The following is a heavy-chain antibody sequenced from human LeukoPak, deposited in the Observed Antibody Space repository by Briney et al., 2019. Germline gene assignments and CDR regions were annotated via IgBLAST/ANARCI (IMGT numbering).Heavy chain of an antibody. Sequence: GRSLRLSCAASGFTFSDYGMHWVRQAPGKGLEWVALISYDGGNKFYADSVRDRFTISRDNSKNTLFLQMDSLRIEDTAVYYCAKVFEVRGARRPKDYWGQGTLVIVSS. V-gene: IGHV3-30*18. CDR1: GFTFSDYG. J-gene: IGHJ4*02. CDR2: ISYDGGNK. CDR3: AKVFEVRGARRPKDY. D-gene: IGHD3-10*01.